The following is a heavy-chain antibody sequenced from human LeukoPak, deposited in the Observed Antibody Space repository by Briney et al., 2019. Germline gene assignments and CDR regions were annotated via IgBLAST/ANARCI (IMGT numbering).Heavy chain of an antibody. CDR2: VSNRGGST. J-gene: IGHJ4*02. CDR3: AKDDAWLQYGN. D-gene: IGHD5-24*01. CDR1: DFSFSNYA. V-gene: IGHV3-23*01. Sequence: GGSLRLSCAASDFSFSNYAMSWVRQAPGKGLEWVSAVSNRGGSTYYADSVKGRFTISRDNSKNTLYLQMNSLRPEDTAVYYCAKDDAWLQYGNWGRGTLVTVSS.